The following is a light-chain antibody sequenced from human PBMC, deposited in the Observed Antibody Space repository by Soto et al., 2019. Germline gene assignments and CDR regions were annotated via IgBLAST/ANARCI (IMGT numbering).Light chain of an antibody. CDR1: SSDVGAYNY. Sequence: QAVQTNPRSVSGSPGQSVTISCTGASSDVGAYNYVSWYQQHPGKAPKFLIYDVNKRPSGVPDRFSGSKSGNTASLTISGLQAEDEAEYYCCSYAGTYSYVLGTGTKVTVL. V-gene: IGLV2-11*01. CDR2: DVN. J-gene: IGLJ1*01. CDR3: CSYAGTYSYV.